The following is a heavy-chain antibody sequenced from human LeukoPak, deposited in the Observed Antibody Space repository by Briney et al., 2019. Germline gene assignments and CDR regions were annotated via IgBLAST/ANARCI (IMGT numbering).Heavy chain of an antibody. J-gene: IGHJ5*02. D-gene: IGHD2-2*01. Sequence: SETLSLTCTVSGGSISSYYWSWIRQPPGKGLEWIGYIYYSGSTNYNPSLKSRVTISVDTSKNQFSLKLSSVTAADTAVYYCARDGEGYCSSTSCPINWFDPWGQGTLVTVSS. CDR3: ARDGEGYCSSTSCPINWFDP. V-gene: IGHV4-59*12. CDR2: IYYSGST. CDR1: GGSISSYY.